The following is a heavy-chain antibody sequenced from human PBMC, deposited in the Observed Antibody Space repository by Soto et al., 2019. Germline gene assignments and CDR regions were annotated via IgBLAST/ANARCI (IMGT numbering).Heavy chain of an antibody. Sequence: SETLSLTCTVSGGSISSYYWSWIRQPPGKGLEWIGYIYYSGSTNYNPSLKSRVTISVDTSKNQFSLKLSSVTAADTAVYYCERDESGYGDFDYWGQGTLVTVSS. CDR1: GGSISSYY. V-gene: IGHV4-59*01. D-gene: IGHD5-12*01. J-gene: IGHJ4*02. CDR2: IYYSGST. CDR3: ERDESGYGDFDY.